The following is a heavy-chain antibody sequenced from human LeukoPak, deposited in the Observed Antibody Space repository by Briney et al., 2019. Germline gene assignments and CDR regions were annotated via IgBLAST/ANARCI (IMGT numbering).Heavy chain of an antibody. CDR2: IYSGGST. Sequence: GGSLRLSCAASGFTVSSNYMSWVRQAPGKGLEWVSVIYSGGSTYYADSVKGRFTISRDNSKNTLYLQMNSLRAEDTAVYYCARDGQGDWNYVRGIYYYYGMDVWGQGTTVTASS. CDR3: ARDGQGDWNYVRGIYYYYGMDV. J-gene: IGHJ6*02. V-gene: IGHV3-66*01. CDR1: GFTVSSNY. D-gene: IGHD1-7*01.